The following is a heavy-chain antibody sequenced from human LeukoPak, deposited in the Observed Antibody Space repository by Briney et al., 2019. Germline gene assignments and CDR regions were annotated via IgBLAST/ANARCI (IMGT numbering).Heavy chain of an antibody. Sequence: GGPRRLSGAASGFTVSSNYMNWVGQAPGKAREWASIIYNGVITCYGDPLRGRFTISRDKSKNTLYLQMNSLRADDTAVYYCAREAVMPVAPVKIGTSDRPLYEYYGLDVWGQGTTVTVS. CDR2: IYNGVIT. CDR1: GFTVSSNY. V-gene: IGHV3-66*01. J-gene: IGHJ6*02. D-gene: IGHD1/OR15-1a*01. CDR3: AREAVMPVAPVKIGTSDRPLYEYYGLDV.